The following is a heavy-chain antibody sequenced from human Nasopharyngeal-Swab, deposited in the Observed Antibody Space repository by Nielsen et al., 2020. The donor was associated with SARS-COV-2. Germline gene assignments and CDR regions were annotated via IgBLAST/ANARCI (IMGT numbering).Heavy chain of an antibody. D-gene: IGHD5-18*01. Sequence: WIRQPPGKGLERIGSIYHSGSTYYNPSLKSRVTISADTSKNQFSLKPSSVTAADTAVYYCARVTLGEDSYGDNWFDPWGQGTLVTVSS. CDR2: IYHSGST. V-gene: IGHV4-38-2*02. CDR3: ARVTLGEDSYGDNWFDP. J-gene: IGHJ5*02.